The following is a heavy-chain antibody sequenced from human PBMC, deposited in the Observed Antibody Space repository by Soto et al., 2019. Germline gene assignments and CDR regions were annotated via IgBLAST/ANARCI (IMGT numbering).Heavy chain of an antibody. CDR2: ISGSGGGT. CDR1: GFTFNSCA. D-gene: IGHD3-10*01. V-gene: IGHV3-23*01. CDR3: AKSRGSGSYYNPYDAFDI. J-gene: IGHJ3*02. Sequence: EVQLLESGGGLVQPGGSLRLSCAASGFTFNSCAMSWVRQAPGKGLEWVSSISGSGGGTYYADSVKGRFTISRDNSKNTLYLQMNSLRAEDTAVYYCAKSRGSGSYYNPYDAFDICGQGTMVTVSS.